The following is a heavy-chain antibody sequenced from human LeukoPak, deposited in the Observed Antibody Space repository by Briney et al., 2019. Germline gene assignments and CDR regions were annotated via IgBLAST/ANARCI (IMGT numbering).Heavy chain of an antibody. CDR2: IIPIFGTA. J-gene: IGHJ4*02. CDR3: ARDTGPYGANLDY. D-gene: IGHD4-17*01. V-gene: IGHV1-69*13. CDR1: GYTFTKYG. Sequence: ASVKVSCKASGYTFTKYGITWVRQAPGQGLEWMGGIIPIFGTANYAQKFQGRVTITADESTSTAYMELSSLRSEDTAVYYCARDTGPYGANLDYWGQGTLVTVSS.